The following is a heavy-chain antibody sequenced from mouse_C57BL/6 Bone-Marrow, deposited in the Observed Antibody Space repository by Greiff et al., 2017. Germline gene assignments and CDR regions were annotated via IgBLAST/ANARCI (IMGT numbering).Heavy chain of an antibody. V-gene: IGHV1-63*01. CDR1: GYTFTNYW. CDR2: IYPGGGYT. J-gene: IGHJ3*01. Sequence: VQLQQSGAELVRPGTSVKMSCKASGYTFTNYWISWAKQRPGHGLEWIGEIYPGGGYTYYNEKFKGKATLTADTSSSTAYMQLSSLTSEDSGIYYCARGGGFGFAYWGQGTLVTVSA. CDR3: ARGGGFGFAY.